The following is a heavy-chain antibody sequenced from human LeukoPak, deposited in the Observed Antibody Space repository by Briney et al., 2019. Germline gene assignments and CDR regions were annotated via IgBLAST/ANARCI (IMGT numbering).Heavy chain of an antibody. J-gene: IGHJ4*02. D-gene: IGHD3-22*01. Sequence: ASVKVSCKVSGYTLTELSMHWVRQAPGKGLEWMGGFDPEDGETIYAQKFQGRVTMTEDTSTDTAYMELSSLRSEDTAVYYCATSGPQMYYYDSSGYYHFDYWGQGTLVTVSS. CDR3: ATSGPQMYYYDSSGYYHFDY. CDR1: GYTLTELS. V-gene: IGHV1-24*01. CDR2: FDPEDGET.